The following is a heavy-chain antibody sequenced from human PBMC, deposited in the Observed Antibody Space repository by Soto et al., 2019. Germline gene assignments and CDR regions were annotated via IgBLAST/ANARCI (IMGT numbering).Heavy chain of an antibody. V-gene: IGHV3-23*01. D-gene: IGHD2-2*01. J-gene: IGHJ4*02. CDR3: AKDRMPIWVSYFDY. CDR2: ISGSGGST. CDR1: GFTFSSYA. Sequence: EVQLLESGGGLVQPGGSLRLSCAASGFTFSSYAMSWFRQAPGKGLEWVPAISGSGGSTYYADSVKGRFTISRDNSKNTLYLQMNTLRAEDTAVYYCAKDRMPIWVSYFDYWGQGTLVTVSS.